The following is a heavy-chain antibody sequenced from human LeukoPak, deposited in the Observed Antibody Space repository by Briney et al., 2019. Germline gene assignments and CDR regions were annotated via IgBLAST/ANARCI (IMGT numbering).Heavy chain of an antibody. CDR2: ISWDASTT. CDR1: GFTFDDYA. J-gene: IGHJ4*02. CDR3: AKDKGAATVLGFDY. V-gene: IGHV3-43D*03. D-gene: IGHD6-13*01. Sequence: TGGSLRLSCAASGFTFDDYAMHWARQAPGKGLEWVSLISWDASTTYYADSVKGRFTISRDNSKNSLYLQMDSLRAEDTAFYYCAKDKGAATVLGFDYWGQGTLVTVSS.